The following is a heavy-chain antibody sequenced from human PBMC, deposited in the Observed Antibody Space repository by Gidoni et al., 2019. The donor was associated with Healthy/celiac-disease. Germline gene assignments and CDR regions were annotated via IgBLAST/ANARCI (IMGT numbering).Heavy chain of an antibody. CDR1: GVSISSSSYY. J-gene: IGHJ4*02. V-gene: IGHV4-39*01. CDR2: IYYSGST. D-gene: IGHD6-13*01. Sequence: QLQLQESGPGLVKPSETLSLTCTVSGVSISSSSYYWGWIRQPPGKGLEWIGSIYYSGSTYYNPSLKSRVTISVDTSKNQFSLKLSSVTAADTAVYYCARTYSSSWFPFAYWGQGTLVTVSS. CDR3: ARTYSSSWFPFAY.